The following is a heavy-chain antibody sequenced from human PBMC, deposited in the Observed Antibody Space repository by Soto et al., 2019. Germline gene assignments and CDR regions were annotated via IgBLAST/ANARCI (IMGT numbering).Heavy chain of an antibody. V-gene: IGHV3-23*01. CDR3: AKGGGYSGYDDGFDY. J-gene: IGHJ4*02. CDR2: ISGSGGST. CDR1: GFTFSSYA. Sequence: GGSLRFSCAASGFTFSSYAMSWVRQAPGKGLEWVSAISGSGGSTYYADSVKGRFTISRDNSKNTLYLQMNSLRAEDTAVYYCAKGGGYSGYDDGFDYWGQGTLVTVSS. D-gene: IGHD5-12*01.